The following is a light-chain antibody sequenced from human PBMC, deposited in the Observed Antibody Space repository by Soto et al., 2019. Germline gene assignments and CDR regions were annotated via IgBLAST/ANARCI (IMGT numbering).Light chain of an antibody. Sequence: DIQMTQSPSSLSASLGDSVTITCQASHDISNYLNWYQHKPGKAPKLLIYDVSNLEAGVPSRFSGSGSGTDFVRTISSLQPEDIATYYCQKYDNLLLSFGGGTRVEIK. CDR3: QKYDNLLLS. CDR2: DVS. CDR1: HDISNY. V-gene: IGKV1-33*01. J-gene: IGKJ4*01.